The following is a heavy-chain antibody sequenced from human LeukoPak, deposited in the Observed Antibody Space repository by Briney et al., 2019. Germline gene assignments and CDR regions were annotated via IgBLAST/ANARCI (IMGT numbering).Heavy chain of an antibody. CDR3: ARDRREYCSDTSCYPQNYFDY. Sequence: SDTLSLTCTVSGGSVSSGSYYWNCIRQPPGKGLEGSGHIYYSGSTNYNPSLKSRVTISVDTSKNQFSLKLSSVIAADTAVYYCARDRREYCSDTSCYPQNYFDYWGQGTLVTVSS. D-gene: IGHD2-2*01. CDR2: IYYSGST. V-gene: IGHV4-61*01. J-gene: IGHJ4*02. CDR1: GGSVSSGSYY.